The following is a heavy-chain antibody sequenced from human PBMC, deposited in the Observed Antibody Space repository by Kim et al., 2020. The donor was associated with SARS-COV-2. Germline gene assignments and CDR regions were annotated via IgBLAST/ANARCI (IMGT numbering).Heavy chain of an antibody. V-gene: IGHV4-39*06. Sequence: GSTYYNPSLKSRVTISVDTSKNQFALKLSSVTAADTAVYYCARVKKGLDYWGQGTLVTVSS. J-gene: IGHJ4*02. CDR3: ARVKKGLDY. CDR2: GST.